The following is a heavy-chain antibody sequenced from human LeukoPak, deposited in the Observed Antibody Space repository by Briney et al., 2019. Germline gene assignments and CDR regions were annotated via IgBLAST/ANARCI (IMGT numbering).Heavy chain of an antibody. V-gene: IGHV1-18*01. Sequence: EASVKVSCKASGYTFISYAMSWVRQAPGQGLEWMGWISVYNNNTNNEQKLQGRVTMATDTSTSTAYMELRSLRSDDTAVYYCARDGNYYGLDVWGQGTTVTVSS. CDR3: ARDGNYYGLDV. CDR1: GYTFISYA. J-gene: IGHJ6*02. D-gene: IGHD2-15*01. CDR2: ISVYNNNT.